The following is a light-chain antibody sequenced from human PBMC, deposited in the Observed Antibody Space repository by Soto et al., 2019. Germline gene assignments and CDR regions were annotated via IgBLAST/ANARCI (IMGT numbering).Light chain of an antibody. V-gene: IGKV3-15*01. CDR3: QQYNSDSPT. Sequence: EIVMTQSPATLSVSPGERATLSCRASQSISSNLVWYQQKAGQAPRLLIYGASTRATGIPARFSGSGSGTEFTLTISSRQSEDFAVYYCQQYNSDSPTFGQGTRVEIK. CDR1: QSISSN. CDR2: GAS. J-gene: IGKJ1*01.